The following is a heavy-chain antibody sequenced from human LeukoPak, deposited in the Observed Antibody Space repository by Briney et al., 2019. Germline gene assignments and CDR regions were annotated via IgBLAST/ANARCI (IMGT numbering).Heavy chain of an antibody. J-gene: IGHJ4*02. CDR3: ARGGYYYDSSGYYYGIDY. Sequence: ASVKVSCKASGGTFSSYAISWVRQAPGQGLEWMGGIIPIFGTANYAQKFQGRVTITTDESTSTAYMELSSLRSEDTAVYYCARGGYYYDSSGYYYGIDYWGQGTLVTVSS. D-gene: IGHD3-22*01. CDR1: GGTFSSYA. CDR2: IIPIFGTA. V-gene: IGHV1-69*05.